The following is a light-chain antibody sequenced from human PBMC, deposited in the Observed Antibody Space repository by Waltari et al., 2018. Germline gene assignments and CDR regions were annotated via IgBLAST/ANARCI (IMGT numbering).Light chain of an antibody. CDR2: TNS. CDR1: FSSIGSNA. CDR3: AAWDDSLNGWV. Sequence: QSVLTQPPSASGTPGQRVTISCSGSFSSIGSNAVNWYQQLPGTAPKLLIDTNSQRPSVVPDRFSGSKSGTSASLVISGLQSEDEADYYCAAWDDSLNGWVFGGGTKLTVL. J-gene: IGLJ3*02. V-gene: IGLV1-44*01.